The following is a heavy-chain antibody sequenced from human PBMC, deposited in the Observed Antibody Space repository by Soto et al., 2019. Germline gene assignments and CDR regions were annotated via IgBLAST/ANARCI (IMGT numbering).Heavy chain of an antibody. CDR3: ARGTSWQLPFDY. J-gene: IGHJ4*02. CDR1: IDSISSYY. CDR2: ISYSGST. V-gene: IGHV4-59*01. Sequence: SETLSLTCTVSIDSISSYYWSWIRQPPGKRLEWIGYISYSGSTDYNPSLKSRVTISGDTSKNQFSLKVSSVTAADTAVYYCARGTSWQLPFDYWGQGTLVTVS. D-gene: IGHD6-13*01.